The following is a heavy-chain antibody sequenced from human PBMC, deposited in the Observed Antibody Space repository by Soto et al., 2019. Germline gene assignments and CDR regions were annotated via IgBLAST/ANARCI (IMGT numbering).Heavy chain of an antibody. V-gene: IGHV3-30*18. CDR2: ISYDGSNK. J-gene: IGHJ4*02. Sequence: PGGSLRLSCAASGFTFSSYGMHWVRQAPGKGLEWVAVISYDGSNKYYADSVKGRFTISRDNSKNTLYLQMNSLRAEDTAVYYCAKDRRITMIVVPDYWGQGTLVTVSS. CDR3: AKDRRITMIVVPDY. CDR1: GFTFSSYG. D-gene: IGHD3-22*01.